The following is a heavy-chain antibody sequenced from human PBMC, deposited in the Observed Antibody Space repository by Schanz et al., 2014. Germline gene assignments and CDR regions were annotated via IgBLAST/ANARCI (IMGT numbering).Heavy chain of an antibody. CDR3: AKGMGYCSGGTCYDYYYYGLDV. CDR2: ISYDGSNK. J-gene: IGHJ6*02. D-gene: IGHD2-15*01. V-gene: IGHV3-30-3*01. Sequence: QVQLVESGGGVVQPGRSLRLSCAAYGFTLSSYAMHWVRQAPGKGLEWEAVISYDGSNKYYADSVKGRFTISRDNSENTLYLQMNSLSADDTAVFYCAKGMGYCSGGTCYDYYYYGLDVWGQGTTVTVSS. CDR1: GFTLSSYA.